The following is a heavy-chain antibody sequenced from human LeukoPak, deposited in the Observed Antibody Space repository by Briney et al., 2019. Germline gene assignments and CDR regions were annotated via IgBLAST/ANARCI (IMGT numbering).Heavy chain of an antibody. Sequence: GGSLRLSCAASGFTFSSYEMNWVRQAPGKGLEWVSYISSSGSTIYYADSVKGRFTISRDTSKNTLYLQMDGLRAEDTAVYYCARPILVVPAVFRGSDPWGQGALVTVSS. D-gene: IGHD2-2*01. V-gene: IGHV3-48*03. CDR3: ARPILVVPAVFRGSDP. CDR2: ISSSGSTI. CDR1: GFTFSSYE. J-gene: IGHJ5*02.